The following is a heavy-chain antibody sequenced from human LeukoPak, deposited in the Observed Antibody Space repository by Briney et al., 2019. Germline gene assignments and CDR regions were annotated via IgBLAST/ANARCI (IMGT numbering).Heavy chain of an antibody. J-gene: IGHJ3*02. CDR1: GYTFTGYY. D-gene: IGHD3-3*01. Sequence: GASVKVSCKASGYTFTGYYMHWVRQAPGQGLEWMGWINPNSGGTNYAQKFQGRVTMTRDTSMSTAYMELSRLRSDDTAVYYCARVFGVVIDAFDIWGQGTMVTVSS. CDR3: ARVFGVVIDAFDI. CDR2: INPNSGGT. V-gene: IGHV1-2*02.